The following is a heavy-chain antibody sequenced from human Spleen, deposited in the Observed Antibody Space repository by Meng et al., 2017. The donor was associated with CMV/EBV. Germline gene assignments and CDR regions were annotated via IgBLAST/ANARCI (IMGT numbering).Heavy chain of an antibody. V-gene: IGHV3-30-3*01. CDR1: GFTFSSHA. Sequence: GGSLRLSCAASGFTFSSHAMHWVRQAPGKGLEWVAVISYDGSNKYYADSVKGRFTISRDDSKNTLYLQMDSLRAEDTAMYYCARDPRIGSPDYYDYWGQGVLVTVSS. CDR3: ARDPRIGSPDYYDY. CDR2: ISYDGSNK. J-gene: IGHJ4*02. D-gene: IGHD1-26*01.